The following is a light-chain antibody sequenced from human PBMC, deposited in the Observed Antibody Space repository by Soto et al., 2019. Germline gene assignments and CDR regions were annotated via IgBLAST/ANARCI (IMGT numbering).Light chain of an antibody. V-gene: IGLV1-47*02. J-gene: IGLJ3*02. Sequence: QSVLTQPPSASGIPGQTVTLSCSGSPSNIGSNYVYWYQQIPGTAPKLLIYSNNQRPSGVPDRFSGSKSGTSGSLAISGLRSEDEADYYCAAWEDSVNLWLFGGGTKLTVL. CDR2: SNN. CDR1: PSNIGSNY. CDR3: AAWEDSVNLWL.